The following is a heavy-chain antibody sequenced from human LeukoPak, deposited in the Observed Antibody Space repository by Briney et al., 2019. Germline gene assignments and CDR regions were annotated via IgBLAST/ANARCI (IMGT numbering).Heavy chain of an antibody. J-gene: IGHJ4*02. CDR2: INPNSGDT. CDR1: GYTFTGYY. Sequence: ASVKVSCKDSGYTFTGYYMHWVRQAPGQGLEWMGWINPNSGDTNYAQKFKGRVAMTRDTSISAAYFELSSLRFDDTAVYYCSRAADVVLVPPSYDWGQGTLVTVSS. V-gene: IGHV1-2*02. CDR3: SRAADVVLVPPSYD. D-gene: IGHD2-2*01.